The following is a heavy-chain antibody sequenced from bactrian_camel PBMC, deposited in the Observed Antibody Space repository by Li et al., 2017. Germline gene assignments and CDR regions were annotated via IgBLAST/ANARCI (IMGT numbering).Heavy chain of an antibody. CDR2: IFGKSRT. CDR1: GYTLSGFC. V-gene: IGHV3S10*01. CDR3: AARRASTIGRIGALDYDH. D-gene: IGHD1*01. J-gene: IGHJ4*01. Sequence: DVQLVESGGGSVQPGGSLRLTCAASGYTLSGFCMGWVRQAPGKEREGVAHIFGKSRTFYAESVKGRFTVSRDKDEYVVHLDMNNLEPDDTAMYYCAARRASTIGRIGALDYDHWGQGTQVTVS.